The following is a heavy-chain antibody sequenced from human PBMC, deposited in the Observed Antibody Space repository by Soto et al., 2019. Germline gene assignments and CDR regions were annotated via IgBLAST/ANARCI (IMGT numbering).Heavy chain of an antibody. CDR2: IASDASFK. V-gene: IGHV3-30-3*01. CDR1: GFTFSTCA. J-gene: IGHJ6*02. CDR3: ASEPMTTPTFSHYGMDV. D-gene: IGHD2-15*01. Sequence: QVQLVESGGGVVPPGRSLRLSCAASGFTFSTCAMHWVRQAPGKGLEWVAVIASDASFKHYADSVQGRFTISRDNSKNTLDLQMHSLRAEDTALYYCASEPMTTPTFSHYGMDVWGQGTTVTVSS.